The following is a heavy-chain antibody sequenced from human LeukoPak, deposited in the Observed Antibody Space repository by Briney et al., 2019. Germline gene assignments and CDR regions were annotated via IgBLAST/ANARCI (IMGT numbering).Heavy chain of an antibody. J-gene: IGHJ3*02. V-gene: IGHV3-21*01. CDR1: GFTFSSYS. D-gene: IGHD6-19*01. Sequence: PGGSLRLSCAASGFTFSSYSMNWVRQAPGKGLEWVSSISSSSSYIYYADSVKGRFTISRDNAKNSLYLQMNSLRAEDTAVYYCAREQWLVSAFDIWGQGTVVTVSS. CDR2: ISSSSSYI. CDR3: AREQWLVSAFDI.